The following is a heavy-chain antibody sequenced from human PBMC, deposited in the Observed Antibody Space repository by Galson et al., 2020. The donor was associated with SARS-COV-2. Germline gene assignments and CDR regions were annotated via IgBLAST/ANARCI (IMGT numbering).Heavy chain of an antibody. CDR2: IYPSGNT. D-gene: IGHD3-10*01. CDR3: LREGDTINEDY. J-gene: IGHJ4*02. CDR1: GFTVSSRY. Sequence: GESLKISCAVSGFTVSSRYLSWVRQAPGKGLEWVSLIYPSGNTFYADSVKGRFIVSRDNYRNTLFLQMNSLRAEDTAVYYCLREGDTINEDYWGQGTLVTVSS. V-gene: IGHV3-53*01.